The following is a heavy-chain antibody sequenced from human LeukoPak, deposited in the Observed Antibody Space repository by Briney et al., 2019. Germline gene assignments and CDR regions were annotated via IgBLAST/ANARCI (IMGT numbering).Heavy chain of an antibody. Sequence: SETLSLTCAVYGGSFSGYYWSWIRQPPGKGLEWIGEINHSGSTNYNPSPKSRVTISVDTSKNQFSLKLSSVTAADTAVYYCASEAPQGSIDYWGQGTLVTVSS. CDR1: GGSFSGYY. CDR2: INHSGST. V-gene: IGHV4-34*01. J-gene: IGHJ4*02. CDR3: ASEAPQGSIDY.